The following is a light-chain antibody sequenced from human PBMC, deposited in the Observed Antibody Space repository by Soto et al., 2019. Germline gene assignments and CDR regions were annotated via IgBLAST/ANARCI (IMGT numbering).Light chain of an antibody. J-gene: IGLJ1*01. CDR2: DVT. CDR1: SSDVGGYNC. Sequence: QSALTQPASVSGSPGQSITLLCTGTSSDVGGYNCVSWYQQHPGKAPKLMIHDVTNRPSGVSNRFSGSKSGNTASLTISGLQAEDEADYYCSSYTSSSSYVFGTGTKVTV. V-gene: IGLV2-14*01. CDR3: SSYTSSSSYV.